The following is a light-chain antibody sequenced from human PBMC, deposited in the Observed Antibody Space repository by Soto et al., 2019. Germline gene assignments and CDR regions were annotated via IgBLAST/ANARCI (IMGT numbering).Light chain of an antibody. V-gene: IGKV3-15*01. J-gene: IGKJ1*01. CDR3: QQYNNWPSWT. CDR1: QSVSSN. CDR2: GAS. Sequence: EIVMTQSPATLSVSPGEGATLSCRARQSVSSNLAWYQQKPGQAPRLLIYGASTRATGIPARFSGSGSGTEFTLTISSPQSEDFAVYYCQQYNNWPSWTFGQGTKVEIK.